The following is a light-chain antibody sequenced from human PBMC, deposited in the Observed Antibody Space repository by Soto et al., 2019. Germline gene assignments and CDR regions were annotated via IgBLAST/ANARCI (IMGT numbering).Light chain of an antibody. J-gene: IGKJ2*01. CDR2: EAS. Sequence: DIQMTQSPSTLSASVGDRVTITCRASQSISSWLAWYQQKPGTAPKLLIYEASTLESGVPSRFSGSRSGTEFTLTVSSLQPDDFATYYCQLYYDSFPYTFGERTKLEIK. CDR3: QLYYDSFPYT. CDR1: QSISSW. V-gene: IGKV1-5*03.